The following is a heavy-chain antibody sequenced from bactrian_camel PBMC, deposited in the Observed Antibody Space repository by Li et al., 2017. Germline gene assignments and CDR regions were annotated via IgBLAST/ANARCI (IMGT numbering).Heavy chain of an antibody. CDR1: GFTSNCG. J-gene: IGHJ6*01. CDR3: ATSLWDVGRWYYGRGSFGY. D-gene: IGHD6*01. V-gene: IGHV3S44*01. Sequence: VQLVESGGGSVQAGGSLRLSCTAPGFTSNCGMDWFRQAAGKQREWVSSIRADADGSTSYADSVKGRFTISRDNAKNTLYLQMNSLKTEDTAVYYCATSLWDVGRWYYGRGSFGYWGQGTQVTVS. CDR2: IRADADGST.